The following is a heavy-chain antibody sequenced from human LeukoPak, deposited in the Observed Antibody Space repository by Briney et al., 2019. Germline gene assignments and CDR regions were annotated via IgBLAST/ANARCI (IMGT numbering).Heavy chain of an antibody. CDR3: AAQVYDFWSGTYFDY. CDR1: GGSISSYY. J-gene: IGHJ4*02. CDR2: IYYSGST. D-gene: IGHD3-3*01. Sequence: SETLSLTCTVSGGSISSYYWSWIRQPPGKGLEWIGYIYYSGSTNYNPSLKSRVTISVDTSKNQFSLKLSSVTAADTAVYYCAAQVYDFWSGTYFDYWGQGTLVTVSS. V-gene: IGHV4-59*12.